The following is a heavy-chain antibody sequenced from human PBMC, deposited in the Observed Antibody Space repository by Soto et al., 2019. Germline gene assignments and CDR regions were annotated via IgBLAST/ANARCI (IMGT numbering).Heavy chain of an antibody. V-gene: IGHV3-30-3*01. CDR3: ARDQGGGNGMDYYYGMDV. J-gene: IGHJ6*02. Sequence: GGSLRLSCAASGFTLSSYAMHWVRQAPGKGLEWVAVISYDGSNKYYADSVKGRFTISRDNSKNTLYLQMNSLRAEDTAVYYCARDQGGGNGMDYYYGMDVWGQGTTVTVSS. CDR2: ISYDGSNK. CDR1: GFTLSSYA. D-gene: IGHD2-15*01.